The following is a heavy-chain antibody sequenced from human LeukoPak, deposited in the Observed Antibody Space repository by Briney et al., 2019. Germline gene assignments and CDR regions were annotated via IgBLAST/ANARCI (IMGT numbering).Heavy chain of an antibody. V-gene: IGHV3-23*01. CDR2: ISGSGGTT. J-gene: IGHJ4*02. CDR1: GFIFSRYG. CDR3: AKSHHVTAIDY. Sequence: GGSLRLSCAASGFIFSRYGMSWVRQAPGKGLEWVSAISGSGGTTYYADSVKGRFTISRDNSKSTLYLQINSLRAEDTAVYYCAKSHHVTAIDYWGQGTLVTVSS. D-gene: IGHD2-21*02.